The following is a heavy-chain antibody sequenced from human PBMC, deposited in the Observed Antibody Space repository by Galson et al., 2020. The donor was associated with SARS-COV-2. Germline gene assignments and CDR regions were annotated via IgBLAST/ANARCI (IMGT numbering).Heavy chain of an antibody. CDR1: GFTFSSYA. CDR2: ISGSGGST. J-gene: IGHJ4*02. V-gene: IGHV3-23*01. Sequence: GESLKISCAASGFTFSSYAMSWVRQAPGKGLEWVSAISGSGGSTYYADSVKGRFTISRDNSKNTLYLQMNSLRAEDTAVYYCAIQRADIVATMPIFDYWGQGTLVTVSS. D-gene: IGHD5-12*01. CDR3: AIQRADIVATMPIFDY.